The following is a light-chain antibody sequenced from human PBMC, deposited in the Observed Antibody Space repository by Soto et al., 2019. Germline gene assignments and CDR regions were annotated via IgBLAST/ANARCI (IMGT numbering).Light chain of an antibody. CDR3: GTWDSSLSAVV. CDR2: ENN. J-gene: IGLJ2*01. Sequence: QSVLTQPPSVSAAPGQKATISCSGSSSNIGNNYVSWYQQLPGTAPKLLIYENNKRPSGIPDRFSGSKSGTSATLGITGLQTGDEADYYCGTWDSSLSAVVFGGGTKVTV. CDR1: SSNIGNNY. V-gene: IGLV1-51*02.